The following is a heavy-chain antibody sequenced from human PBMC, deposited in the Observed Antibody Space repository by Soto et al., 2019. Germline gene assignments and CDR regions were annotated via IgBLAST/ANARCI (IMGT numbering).Heavy chain of an antibody. CDR3: ARVGYCSSTPCWPIGYFEY. J-gene: IGHJ4*02. D-gene: IGHD2-2*01. Sequence: SETLSLTCTVSGESISSFYWTWIRQPPGKGLEWVGYIFSSGSTNYNPSLKSRVTISVGTSENQFSLKLTSVTAADTAVYYCARVGYCSSTPCWPIGYFEYWGQGTLVTVSS. CDR2: IFSSGST. V-gene: IGHV4-59*01. CDR1: GESISSFY.